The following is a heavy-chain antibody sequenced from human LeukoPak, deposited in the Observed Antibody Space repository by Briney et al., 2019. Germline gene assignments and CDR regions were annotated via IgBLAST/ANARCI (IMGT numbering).Heavy chain of an antibody. CDR1: GFTFSSYS. Sequence: GGSLRLSCAASGFTFSSYSMNWVRQAPGKGLEWVSSISSSSSYIYYADSVKGRFTISRDNAKNSLYLQMNSLRAEDTAVYYCARDLHFGYKDIPYYFDYWGQGTLVTVSS. CDR3: ARDLHFGYKDIPYYFDY. CDR2: ISSSSSYI. J-gene: IGHJ4*02. V-gene: IGHV3-21*01. D-gene: IGHD5-24*01.